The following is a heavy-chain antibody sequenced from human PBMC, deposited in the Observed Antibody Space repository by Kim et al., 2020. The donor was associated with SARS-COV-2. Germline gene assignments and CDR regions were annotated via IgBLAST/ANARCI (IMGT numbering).Heavy chain of an antibody. Sequence: ASVKVSCKASGYTFTSYAMHWVRQAPGQRLEWMGWINAGNGNTKYSQKFQGRVTITRDTSASTAYMELSSLRSEDTAVYYCARDCSGGSCYRLWGQGTLVTVSS. CDR1: GYTFTSYA. J-gene: IGHJ4*02. CDR2: INAGNGNT. V-gene: IGHV1-3*01. CDR3: ARDCSGGSCYRL. D-gene: IGHD2-15*01.